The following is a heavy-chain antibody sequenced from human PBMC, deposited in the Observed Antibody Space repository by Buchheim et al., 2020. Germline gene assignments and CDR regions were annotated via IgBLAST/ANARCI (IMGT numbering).Heavy chain of an antibody. CDR2: ISYGGSEK. CDR3: AKDTTVAEFDF. CDR1: GFSFSNYG. V-gene: IGHV3-30*18. D-gene: IGHD6-19*01. Sequence: QVQLAESGGGVVQTGMSMTLTCAASGFSFSNYGMHWVRQAPGTGLEWVAGISYGGSEKNYGDSVRGRFTISRDKSKRTVTLQMNSLKTEDTAVYYCAKDTTVAEFDFWGRGTL. J-gene: IGHJ4*02.